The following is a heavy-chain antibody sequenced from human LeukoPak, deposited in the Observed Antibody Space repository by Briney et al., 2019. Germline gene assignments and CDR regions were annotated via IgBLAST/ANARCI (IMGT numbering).Heavy chain of an antibody. CDR1: GYTLTELS. Sequence: ASVKVSCKVSGYTLTELSMHWVRQAPGKGLEWMGGFDPEDGETIYAQKFQGRVTMTEDTSTDTAYMELSSLRSEDTAVHYCAREESWGIAAAGTVWFDPWGQGTLVTVSS. CDR3: AREESWGIAAAGTVWFDP. V-gene: IGHV1-24*01. J-gene: IGHJ5*02. CDR2: FDPEDGET. D-gene: IGHD6-13*01.